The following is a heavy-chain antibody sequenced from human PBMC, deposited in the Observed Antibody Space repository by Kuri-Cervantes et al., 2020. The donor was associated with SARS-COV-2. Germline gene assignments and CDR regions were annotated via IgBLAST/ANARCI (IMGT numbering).Heavy chain of an antibody. V-gene: IGHV2-70*11. CDR1: GFSLSTSGSC. J-gene: IGHJ5*02. CDR3: ARMTTVVGFDP. CDR2: VDWDDDK. D-gene: IGHD4-11*01. Sequence: GPTLVKPTQTLTLTCTFSGFSLSTSGSCVSWIRPPPGKALEWLARVDWDDDKYYSTSLKTRLTISKDTSKNQVVLTMTNMNPVDTATYYWARMTTVVGFDPWVQGTLVTVSS.